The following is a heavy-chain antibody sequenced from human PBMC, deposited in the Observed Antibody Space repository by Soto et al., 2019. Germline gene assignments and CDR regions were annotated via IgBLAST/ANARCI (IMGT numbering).Heavy chain of an antibody. V-gene: IGHV1-69*02. Sequence: SVKVSCKASGGTFSSYTISWVRQAPGQGLEWMGRIIPILGIANYAQKFQGRVTITADKSTSTAYMELSSLRSEDTAVYYCARVFSGTTSWFDPWGQGTLVTVSS. CDR2: IIPILGIA. D-gene: IGHD1-7*01. CDR3: ARVFSGTTSWFDP. J-gene: IGHJ5*02. CDR1: GGTFSSYT.